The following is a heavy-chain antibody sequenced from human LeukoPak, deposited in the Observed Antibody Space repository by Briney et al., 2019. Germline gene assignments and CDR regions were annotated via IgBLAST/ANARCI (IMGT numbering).Heavy chain of an antibody. CDR2: MNPNSGNT. V-gene: IGHV1-8*01. CDR1: GYIFTSYD. D-gene: IGHD1-14*01. CDR3: AREGLAGVLV. Sequence: GASVKVSCKSSGYIFTSYDIYWVRQATGQGLEWMGWMNPNSGNTGYAQKFQGRVTMTTNTSISTAYMELSSLRSEDTAVYYCAREGLAGVLVWGQGTLVTVSS. J-gene: IGHJ4*02.